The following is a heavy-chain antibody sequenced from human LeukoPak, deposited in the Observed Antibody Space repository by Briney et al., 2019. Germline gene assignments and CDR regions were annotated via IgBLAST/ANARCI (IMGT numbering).Heavy chain of an antibody. D-gene: IGHD3-10*01. V-gene: IGHV1-2*02. J-gene: IGHJ4*02. Sequence: ASVKVSCKASGGTFSSYGISWVRQAPGQGLEWMGWINPNSGGTNYAQKFQGRVTMTRDTSISTTYMELSRLRSDDTAVYYCARDWVRRAVFDYWGQGTLVTVSS. CDR3: ARDWVRRAVFDY. CDR1: GGTFSSYG. CDR2: INPNSGGT.